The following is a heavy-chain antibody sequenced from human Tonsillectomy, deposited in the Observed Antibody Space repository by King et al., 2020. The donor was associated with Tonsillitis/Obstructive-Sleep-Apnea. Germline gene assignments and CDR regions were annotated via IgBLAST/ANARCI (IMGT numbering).Heavy chain of an antibody. D-gene: IGHD4/OR15-4a*01. J-gene: IGHJ5*02. CDR2: IYYSGST. V-gene: IGHV4-59*08. CDR3: ARHIANYDPFDP. Sequence: QLQESGPGLVKPSETLSLTCTVSGGSISSYYWSWIRQPPGKGLEWIGYIYYSGSTNYNPSLKSRVTISVDTSKNQFSLKLSSVTAADTAVYYCARHIANYDPFDPWGQGTLVTVSS. CDR1: GGSISSYY.